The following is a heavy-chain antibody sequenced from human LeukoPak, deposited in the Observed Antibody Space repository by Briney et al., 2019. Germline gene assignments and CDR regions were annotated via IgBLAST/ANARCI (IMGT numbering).Heavy chain of an antibody. CDR3: ARELYSSSWLGPTWYYGMDV. V-gene: IGHV4-4*02. J-gene: IGHJ6*04. Sequence: SGTLSLTCAVSGGSISSSNWWSWVRQPPGKGLEWIGEIYHSGSTIYNPSLKSRVTISVDKSKNQFSLKLSSVTAADTAVYYCARELYSSSWLGPTWYYGMDVWGKGTTVTVSS. CDR2: IYHSGST. CDR1: GGSISSSNW. D-gene: IGHD6-13*01.